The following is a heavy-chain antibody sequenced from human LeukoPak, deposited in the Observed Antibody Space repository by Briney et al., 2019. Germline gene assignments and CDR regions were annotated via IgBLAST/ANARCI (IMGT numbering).Heavy chain of an antibody. CDR3: ARVNQGAFDI. Sequence: PGGSLRLSCAASGFTVSSNYMSWVRQAPGKGLEWVSVIYSGGSTYYADSVKGRFTISRDNAKNSLYLQMNSLRAEDTAVYYCARVNQGAFDIWGQGTMVTVSS. CDR2: IYSGGST. CDR1: GFTVSSNY. V-gene: IGHV3-66*01. J-gene: IGHJ3*02.